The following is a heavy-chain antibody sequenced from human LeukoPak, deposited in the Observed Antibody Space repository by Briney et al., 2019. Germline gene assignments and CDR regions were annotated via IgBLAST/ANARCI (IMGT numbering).Heavy chain of an antibody. Sequence: SETLSLTCTVSGDSISGYYWSWIRQPPGKGLEWIGYVYYDGSTNYNPSLKSRVTISVDTSKNQFSLKLSSVTAADTAVYYCARQVAGYYFDYWGEGTLVTVSS. D-gene: IGHD6-19*01. J-gene: IGHJ4*02. CDR3: ARQVAGYYFDY. V-gene: IGHV4-59*08. CDR1: GDSISGYY. CDR2: VYYDGST.